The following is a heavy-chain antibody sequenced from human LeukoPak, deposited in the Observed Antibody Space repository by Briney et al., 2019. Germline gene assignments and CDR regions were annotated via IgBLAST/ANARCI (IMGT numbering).Heavy chain of an antibody. CDR3: ARGSEPMAAFDI. Sequence: GGSMRLSCAASAFTVSSNYMSWVRQAPGKWLEWVSVIYSGGRTYYADSVKGRFTISRDNSKNTLYLQMNSLRAEDTAVYYCARGSEPMAAFDIWGQGTMVTVSS. CDR1: AFTVSSNY. CDR2: IYSGGRT. D-gene: IGHD5-24*01. J-gene: IGHJ3*02. V-gene: IGHV3-53*01.